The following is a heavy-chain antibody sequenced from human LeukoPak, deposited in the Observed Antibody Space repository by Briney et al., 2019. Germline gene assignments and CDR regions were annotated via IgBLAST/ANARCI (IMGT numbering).Heavy chain of an antibody. Sequence: GGSLRLSCAASGFTVSSNYMSWVRQAPGKGLEWVSVIYSGGSTYYADSVKGRFTISRDNSKNTLYLQMNSLRAEDTAVYYCAREVEMATSYFDYWGQGTLVTVSS. D-gene: IGHD5-24*01. CDR3: AREVEMATSYFDY. CDR2: IYSGGST. V-gene: IGHV3-53*01. J-gene: IGHJ4*02. CDR1: GFTVSSNY.